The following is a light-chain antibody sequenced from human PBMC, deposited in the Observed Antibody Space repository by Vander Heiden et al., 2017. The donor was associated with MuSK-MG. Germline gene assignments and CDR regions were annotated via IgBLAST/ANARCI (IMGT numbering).Light chain of an antibody. J-gene: IGLJ3*02. V-gene: IGLV1-36*01. CDR1: RSNIGNNA. CDR3: AEWDDSLNGLNWV. CDR2: YDD. Sequence: QSVLTQPPSVSEAPRQRVTISCSGSRSNIGNNAVNWYQQLPGTAPNLLIYYDDLLPSGVSDRFSGSKSGTSASLAISGLQSEDEADDDCAEWDDSLNGLNWVFGGGTKLTVL.